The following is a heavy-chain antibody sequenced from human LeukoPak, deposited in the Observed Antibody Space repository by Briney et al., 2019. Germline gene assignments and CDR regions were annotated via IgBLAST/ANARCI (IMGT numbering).Heavy chain of an antibody. Sequence: QSGGSLRLSCAASGFTFSSYSMNWVRQAPGKGLEWVSYISSSSSTIYYADSVKGRFTISRDNAKNSLYLQMNSLRAEDTAVYYCARLSMGYCSSTSCSRAFDIWGQGTMVTVSS. CDR2: ISSSSSTI. CDR3: ARLSMGYCSSTSCSRAFDI. D-gene: IGHD2-2*01. J-gene: IGHJ3*02. CDR1: GFTFSSYS. V-gene: IGHV3-48*04.